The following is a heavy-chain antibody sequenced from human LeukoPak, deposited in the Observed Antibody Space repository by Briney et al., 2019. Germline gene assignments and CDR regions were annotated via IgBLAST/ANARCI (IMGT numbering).Heavy chain of an antibody. Sequence: SETLSLTCTVSGDSINSGGGYHWSWIRQPPGKGLEWIGYIYYIGSPSYSPSLKSRVTISIDTSKSQFSLKLSSVTAADTAVYYCARDDWIPGSCPNSSGCSDAFDIWGQGTMVTVSS. D-gene: IGHD2-8*01. CDR2: IYYIGSP. CDR1: GDSINSGGGYH. V-gene: IGHV4-61*08. J-gene: IGHJ3*02. CDR3: ARDDWIPGSCPNSSGCSDAFDI.